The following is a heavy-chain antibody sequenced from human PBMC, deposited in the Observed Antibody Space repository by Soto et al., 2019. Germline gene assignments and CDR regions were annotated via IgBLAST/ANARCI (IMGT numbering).Heavy chain of an antibody. V-gene: IGHV4-31*03. CDR1: GGSISSGGYY. D-gene: IGHD2-15*01. CDR2: IYYGGST. J-gene: IGHJ4*02. Sequence: QVQLQESGPGLVKPSQTLSLTCTVSGGSISSGGYYWSWIRQHPGKGLEWIGYIYYGGSTYYNPSPKSRVTISVDTYKNQFTLKLSSVTAADTAVYYCARTAVEMATRLGCIDYWGQGTLVTVSS. CDR3: ARTAVEMATRLGCIDY.